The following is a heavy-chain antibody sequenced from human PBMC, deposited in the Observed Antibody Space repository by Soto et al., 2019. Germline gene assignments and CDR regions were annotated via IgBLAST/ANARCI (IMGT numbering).Heavy chain of an antibody. CDR3: AKTGYSSSRSYYYYGMDV. D-gene: IGHD6-13*01. J-gene: IGHJ6*02. V-gene: IGHV5-51*01. CDR2: IFPFDSDT. Sequence: GESLKISCKGSVYSFTSDWIGWLLQIPGKGLEWMGIIFPFDSDTRYSPSFQGQVTISADKSISTAYLQWSSLKASDTAMYYCAKTGYSSSRSYYYYGMDVWDQGTTVAVSS. CDR1: VYSFTSDW.